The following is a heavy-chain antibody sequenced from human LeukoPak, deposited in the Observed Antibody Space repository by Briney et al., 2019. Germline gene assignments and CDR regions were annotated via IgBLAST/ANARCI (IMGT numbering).Heavy chain of an antibody. V-gene: IGHV3-23*01. J-gene: IGHJ4*02. CDR2: ISGSGRST. D-gene: IGHD2-21*02. CDR1: GFTFSSYA. CDR3: AKSCGGTCYSDFDF. Sequence: GGSLRLSCAASGFTFSSYAMTWVRQAPGKGLEWASAISGSGRSTYYADSVEGRFTISRDNSKSTLYLQMNSLSAEDTAIYYCAKSCGGTCYSDFDFWGQGTLVTVSS.